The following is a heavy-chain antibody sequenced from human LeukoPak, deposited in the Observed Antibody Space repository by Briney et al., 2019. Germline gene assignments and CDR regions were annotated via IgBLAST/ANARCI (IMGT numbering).Heavy chain of an antibody. CDR1: GIAFSDYF. D-gene: IGHD3-9*01. Sequence: GGSLRLSCAASGIAFSDYFMTWIRQAPGKGLEWVANIKQDGSEEYYVDSVKGRFTISRDNAKNSLYLQMNSLRAEDTAVYYCARVQFDILTGYYMGFGYWGQGTLVTVSS. CDR2: IKQDGSEE. V-gene: IGHV3-7*04. J-gene: IGHJ4*02. CDR3: ARVQFDILTGYYMGFGY.